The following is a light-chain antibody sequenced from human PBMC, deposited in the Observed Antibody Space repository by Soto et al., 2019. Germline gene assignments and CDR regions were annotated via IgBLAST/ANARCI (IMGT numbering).Light chain of an antibody. J-gene: IGLJ1*01. CDR1: SSDIGYYDY. Sequence: QSALTQPASVSGSPGQSITISCTGTSSDIGYYDYVSWYQQHPGKAPKLMIYAVSSRPSGVSNRFSGSKSGNTASLTISGSQAEDEADYYCSSYTSSSTLGVFGTGTKVTVL. CDR3: SSYTSSSTLGV. CDR2: AVS. V-gene: IGLV2-14*01.